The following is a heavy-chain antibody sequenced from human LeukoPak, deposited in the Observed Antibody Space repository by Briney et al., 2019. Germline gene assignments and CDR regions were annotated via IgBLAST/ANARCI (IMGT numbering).Heavy chain of an antibody. D-gene: IGHD2-2*01. CDR1: RDSISGYY. CDR2: IHYSRST. J-gene: IGHJ4*02. CDR3: TRSLPAAMFSLDY. V-gene: IGHV4-59*01. Sequence: PSETLSLTCTVSRDSISGYYWSWIRQPPGKRLEWIGYIHYSRSTNYNPSLKTRVTISLDTSENQFSLRQPSVTAADTAVYYCTRSLPAAMFSLDYWGQGTLVTVSS.